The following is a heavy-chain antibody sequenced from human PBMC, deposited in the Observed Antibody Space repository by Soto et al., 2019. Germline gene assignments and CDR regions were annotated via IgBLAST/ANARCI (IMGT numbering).Heavy chain of an antibody. CDR2: IWDDGSKK. D-gene: IGHD6-19*01. CDR1: GFTFNTYG. J-gene: IGHJ4*02. CDR3: ARGGSGWYYFDY. Sequence: QVQLVESGGGVVQPGRSLRLSCAASGFTFNTYGMHWVRSAPGKGLEWVAVIWDDGSKKDYADSVKGRFTISRDNSKNTSHLQMNSLRVEATAVYYCARGGSGWYYFDYWGQGTLVTVSS. V-gene: IGHV3-33*01.